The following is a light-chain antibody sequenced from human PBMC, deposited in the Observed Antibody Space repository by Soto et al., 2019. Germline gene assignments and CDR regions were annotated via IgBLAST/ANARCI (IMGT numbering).Light chain of an antibody. Sequence: QSALTQPASVSGSPGQSITISCTGTRSDVGGFNYVSWYQQHPGKAPKVLVYSTNQRPSGVPDRFSGSKSGTSASLAISGLQSEDEADYYCAAWDDTLSVWVFGGGTKLTVL. V-gene: IGLV1-47*02. CDR1: RSDVGGFNY. J-gene: IGLJ3*02. CDR3: AAWDDTLSVWV. CDR2: STN.